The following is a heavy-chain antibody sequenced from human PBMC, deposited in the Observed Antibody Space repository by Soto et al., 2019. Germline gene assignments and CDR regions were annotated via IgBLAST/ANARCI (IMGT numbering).Heavy chain of an antibody. CDR3: ARGRHILTGYYRDLNYGMDV. CDR1: GGSFSGYY. J-gene: IGHJ6*02. Sequence: PSETLSLTCAVYGGSFSGYYWSWIRQPPGKGLEWIGEINHSGSTNYNPSLKSRVTISVDTSKSQFSLKLSSVTAADTAVYYCARGRHILTGYYRDLNYGMDVWGQGTTVTVSS. D-gene: IGHD3-9*01. CDR2: INHSGST. V-gene: IGHV4-34*01.